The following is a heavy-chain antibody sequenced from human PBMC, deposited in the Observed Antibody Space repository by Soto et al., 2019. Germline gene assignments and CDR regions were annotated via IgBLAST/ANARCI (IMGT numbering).Heavy chain of an antibody. Sequence: ASVKVSCKASGYTFTSYAMHWVRQAPGQRLEWMGWINAGNGNTKYSQKFQGRVTITRDTSASTAYMELSSLRSEDTAVYYCASPPLYCSGGSCYSSYAFDIWGQGTMVT. D-gene: IGHD2-15*01. J-gene: IGHJ3*02. V-gene: IGHV1-3*01. CDR2: INAGNGNT. CDR3: ASPPLYCSGGSCYSSYAFDI. CDR1: GYTFTSYA.